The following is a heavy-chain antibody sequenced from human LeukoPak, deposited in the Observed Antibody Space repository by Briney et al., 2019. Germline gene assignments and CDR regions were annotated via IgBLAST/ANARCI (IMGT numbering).Heavy chain of an antibody. J-gene: IGHJ4*02. CDR3: ARLADFWRASFDY. CDR2: ISAYNGNT. V-gene: IGHV1-18*01. Sequence: GWISAYNGNTNYAQKLQGRVTMTTDTSTSTAYMELRSLRSDDTAVYYCARLADFWRASFDYWGQGTLVTVSS. D-gene: IGHD3-3*01.